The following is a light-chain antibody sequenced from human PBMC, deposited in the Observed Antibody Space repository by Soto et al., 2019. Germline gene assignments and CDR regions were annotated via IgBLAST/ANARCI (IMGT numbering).Light chain of an antibody. CDR1: QSVSSD. V-gene: IGKV3-15*01. Sequence: IVMTQSPAIPAVSPGEGATLSCRASQSVSSDLVWYQQKAGQAPRLLIYDTSTRATGIPARFSGSGSGTEFTLTISSLQSEDSAVYKCQQYNKWPLTFGGGTKVDIK. CDR2: DTS. CDR3: QQYNKWPLT. J-gene: IGKJ4*01.